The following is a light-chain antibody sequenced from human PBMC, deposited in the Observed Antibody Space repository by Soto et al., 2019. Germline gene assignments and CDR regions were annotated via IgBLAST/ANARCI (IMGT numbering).Light chain of an antibody. CDR2: LGS. J-gene: IGKJ1*01. V-gene: IGKV2-28*01. CDR3: MQALQTPWT. Sequence: VRTQSPLSLPVTPGEPASISCRSSQSLLNTNGYKYLDWYLQKPGQSPQLXXYLGSNRASGVPDRFSGSGSGTDFTLKISRVEADDVGVYYCMQALQTPWTFGQGTKVDIK. CDR1: QSLLNTNGYKY.